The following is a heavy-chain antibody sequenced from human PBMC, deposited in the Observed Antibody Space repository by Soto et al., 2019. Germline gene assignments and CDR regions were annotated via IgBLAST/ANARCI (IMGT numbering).Heavy chain of an antibody. CDR2: ISAYNGNT. D-gene: IGHD2-15*01. CDR1: GYTFTSYG. V-gene: IGHV1-18*01. J-gene: IGHJ5*02. CDR3: ARVIGVVVAAIRWFDP. Sequence: QVQLVQSGAEVKKPGASVKVSCKASGYTFTSYGISWVRQAPGQGLEWMGWISAYNGNTNYAQKLQGRVTMTTDTSTSTAYRELRSLRSDATAVYYCARVIGVVVAAIRWFDPWGQGTLVTVSS.